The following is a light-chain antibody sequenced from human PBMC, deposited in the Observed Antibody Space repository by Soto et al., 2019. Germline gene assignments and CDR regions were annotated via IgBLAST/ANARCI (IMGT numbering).Light chain of an antibody. CDR2: DAS. Sequence: EIVMTQSPATLSLSPGERATLSCRASQSISSHLAWYQQKPGQAPRLLIYDASNRATGIPARFSGSGSGTDFPLTISSLEPEDFAVYYSQQRSNWPLTFGGGTKVEIK. J-gene: IGKJ4*01. CDR1: QSISSH. CDR3: QQRSNWPLT. V-gene: IGKV3-11*01.